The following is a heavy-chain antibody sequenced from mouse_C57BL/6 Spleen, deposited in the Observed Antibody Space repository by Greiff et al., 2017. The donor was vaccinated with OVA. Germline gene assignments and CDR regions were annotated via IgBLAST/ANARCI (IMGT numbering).Heavy chain of an antibody. V-gene: IGHV1-64*01. CDR3: ARWSYDYGFAY. CDR1: GYTFTSYW. CDR2: IHPNSGST. J-gene: IGHJ3*01. D-gene: IGHD2-4*01. Sequence: QVQLKQSGAELVKPGASVKLSCKASGYTFTSYWMHWVKQRPGQGLEWIGMIHPNSGSTNYNEKFKSKATLTVDKSSSTAYMQLSSLTSEDSAVYYCARWSYDYGFAYWGQGTLVTVSA.